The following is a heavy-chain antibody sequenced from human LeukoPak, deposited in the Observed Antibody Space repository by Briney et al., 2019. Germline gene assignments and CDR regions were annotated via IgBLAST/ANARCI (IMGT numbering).Heavy chain of an antibody. J-gene: IGHJ6*03. CDR3: AREGYISSCPNYYYYMDV. CDR2: IYYSGST. Sequence: SETLSLTCTVSGGSISSGGYYWSWIRQHPGKGLEWIGYIYYSGSTYYNPSLKSRVTISVDTSKNQFSLKLSSVTAADTAVYYCAREGYISSCPNYYYYMDVWGKGTTVTVS. CDR1: GGSISSGGYY. D-gene: IGHD6-13*01. V-gene: IGHV4-31*03.